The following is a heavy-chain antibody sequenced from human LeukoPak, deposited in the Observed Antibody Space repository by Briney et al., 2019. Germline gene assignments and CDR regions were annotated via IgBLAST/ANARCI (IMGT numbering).Heavy chain of an antibody. V-gene: IGHV4-38-2*01. J-gene: IGHJ4*02. CDR1: GYSISSGYY. D-gene: IGHD3-10*02. CDR2: IYHSGST. CDR3: ARGLFGESYDC. Sequence: SETLSLTCAVSGYSISSGYYWGWIRPPPGKGLEWIGSIYHSGSTYYNPSLKSRVTISVDTSKNQFSLKLSSVTAADTAVYYCARGLFGESYDCWSQGTLVTVSS.